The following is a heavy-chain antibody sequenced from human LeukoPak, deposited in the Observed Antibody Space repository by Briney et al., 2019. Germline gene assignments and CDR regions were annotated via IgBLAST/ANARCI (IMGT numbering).Heavy chain of an antibody. Sequence: GGSLRLSCAASGFTFSSYWMHWVRQAPGKGLVWVSRINSDGSSTSYADSVKGRFTISRDNAKNMLYLQMNSLRAEDTAVYYCARDPRTPYTIFGVVIIGHDAFDIWGQGTMVTVSS. CDR3: ARDPRTPYTIFGVVIIGHDAFDI. D-gene: IGHD3-3*01. J-gene: IGHJ3*02. V-gene: IGHV3-74*01. CDR2: INSDGSST. CDR1: GFTFSSYW.